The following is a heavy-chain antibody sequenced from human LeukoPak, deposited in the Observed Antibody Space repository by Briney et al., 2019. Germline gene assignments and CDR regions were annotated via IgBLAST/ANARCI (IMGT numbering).Heavy chain of an antibody. Sequence: ASVKVSCKASGYTFTSYAMHWVRQAPGQRLEWMGWINAGNGNTKYSQKFQGRVTITRDTSASTAYMELSSLRSEDTAVYYCAREGPPGYCRGGSSSSFDYWAQEPLVPVSS. J-gene: IGHJ4*02. V-gene: IGHV1-3*01. CDR1: GYTFTSYA. CDR3: AREGPPGYCRGGSSSSFDY. CDR2: INAGNGNT. D-gene: IGHD2-15*01.